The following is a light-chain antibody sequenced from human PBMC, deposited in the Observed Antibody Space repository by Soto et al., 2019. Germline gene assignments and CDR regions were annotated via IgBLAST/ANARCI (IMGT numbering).Light chain of an antibody. CDR3: QQYDNLPLT. Sequence: DIQMTQSPSSLSASVGDRVTITCQASQDISNYLNWYQQKPGKAPKLLICDASNLETVVPSRFSGSGSETDFTFTISSLQPEDIATYYCQQYDNLPLTFGGGTKVEIK. V-gene: IGKV1-33*01. CDR2: DAS. J-gene: IGKJ4*01. CDR1: QDISNY.